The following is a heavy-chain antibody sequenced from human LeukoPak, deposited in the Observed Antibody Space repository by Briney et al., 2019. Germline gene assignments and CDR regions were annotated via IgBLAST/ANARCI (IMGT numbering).Heavy chain of an antibody. J-gene: IGHJ6*03. Sequence: ASVKVSCKASGYTFTSYAMHWVRQAPGQRLEWMGWINTGNGNTKYSQKFQGRVTITRDTSASTAYMELSSLRSEDTAVYYCARGIVVVPAAPPHYYYYYYMDVWGKGTTVTVSS. CDR1: GYTFTSYA. D-gene: IGHD2-2*01. V-gene: IGHV1-3*04. CDR2: INTGNGNT. CDR3: ARGIVVVPAAPPHYYYYYYMDV.